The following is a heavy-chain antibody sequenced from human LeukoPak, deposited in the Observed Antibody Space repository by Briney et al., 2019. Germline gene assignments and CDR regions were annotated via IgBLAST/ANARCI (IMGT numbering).Heavy chain of an antibody. V-gene: IGHV3-53*05. CDR3: ARDGHSRDSDFWSGYADYYYYMDV. Sequence: PGGSLRLSCAASGFTVSSNYMSWVRQAPGKGLEWVSVIYSGGSTYYADSVKGRFTISRDNSKNTLYLQMNSLRAEDTAVYYCARDGHSRDSDFWSGYADYYYYMDVWGKGTTVTVSS. D-gene: IGHD3-3*01. CDR2: IYSGGST. J-gene: IGHJ6*03. CDR1: GFTVSSNY.